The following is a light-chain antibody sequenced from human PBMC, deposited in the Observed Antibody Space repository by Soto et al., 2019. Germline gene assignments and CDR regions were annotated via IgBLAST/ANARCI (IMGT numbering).Light chain of an antibody. V-gene: IGKV1-17*01. Sequence: DIQMTQSPSSLSASVGDTVTVTCRASQGIRNYLNWFQQKPGKAPKRLISVGSTLQSGVPSRFSGSGSGTEFTLTISSLQPEDSATYYCLQHNTYPYTFGQGTKLEIK. CDR3: LQHNTYPYT. CDR2: VGS. J-gene: IGKJ2*01. CDR1: QGIRNY.